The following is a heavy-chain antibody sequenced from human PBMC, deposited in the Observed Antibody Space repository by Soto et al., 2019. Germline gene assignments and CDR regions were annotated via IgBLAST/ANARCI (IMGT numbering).Heavy chain of an antibody. V-gene: IGHV3-48*01. CDR2: ISSSSSTI. Sequence: EVQLVESGGGLVQPGGSLRLSCAASGFTFSSYSMNWVRQAPGKGLEWVSYISSSSSTIYDEDSVKGRFTISRDNAKNSLYLQMNSLRAEDTAVYYCAREEGLLNWFDPWGQGTLVTVSS. J-gene: IGHJ5*02. CDR1: GFTFSSYS. D-gene: IGHD1-26*01. CDR3: AREEGLLNWFDP.